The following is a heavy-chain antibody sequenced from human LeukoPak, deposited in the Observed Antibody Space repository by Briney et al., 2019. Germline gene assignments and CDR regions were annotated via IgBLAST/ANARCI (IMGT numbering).Heavy chain of an antibody. CDR2: IYPGDSDT. J-gene: IGHJ4*02. V-gene: IGHV5-51*01. D-gene: IGHD2-2*01. CDR1: GYSFTSYW. Sequence: GESLKISCKGSGYSFTSYWIGWGRQIPGKGLGGVGIIYPGDSDTRYSPSFQGQVTISADKSISTSYLQWSSLKASDTAMYYCARRYCSSTSCANVIFDYWGQGTLVTVSS. CDR3: ARRYCSSTSCANVIFDY.